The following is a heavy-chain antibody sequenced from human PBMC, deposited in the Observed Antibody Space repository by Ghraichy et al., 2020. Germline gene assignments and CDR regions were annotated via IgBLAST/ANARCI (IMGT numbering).Heavy chain of an antibody. CDR2: IYPGDSDT. Sequence: GESLNISCKASGYSFTNYWIGWVRQMPGKGLEWMGIIYPGDSDTRYSPSLQGQVTISADKSISTAYLQWSSLQPSDTAMYYCARRGGEPVNRFDSWGQGTLVTVSS. D-gene: IGHD3-16*01. CDR3: ARRGGEPVNRFDS. J-gene: IGHJ5*01. CDR1: GYSFTNYW. V-gene: IGHV5-51*01.